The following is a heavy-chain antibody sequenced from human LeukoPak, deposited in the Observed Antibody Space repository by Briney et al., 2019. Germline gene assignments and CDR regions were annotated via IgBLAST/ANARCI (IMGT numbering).Heavy chain of an antibody. V-gene: IGHV3-73*01. CDR2: IRSKANNYAT. CDR1: GFTFSGSA. CDR3: TRQSIAGDRRGY. Sequence: GGSLRLSCAASGFTFSGSAMHWVRQASGKGLEWVGRIRSKANNYATAYAASVKGRFTISRDDSKNTAYLQMNSLKTEDTAVYYCTRQSIAGDRRGYWGQGTLVTVSS. J-gene: IGHJ4*02. D-gene: IGHD6-6*01.